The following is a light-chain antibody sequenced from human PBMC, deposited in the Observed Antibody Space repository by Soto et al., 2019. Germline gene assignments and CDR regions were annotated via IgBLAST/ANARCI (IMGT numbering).Light chain of an antibody. CDR2: EGS. CDR1: SSDVGIYNL. J-gene: IGLJ1*01. CDR3: CSFASSSTLV. V-gene: IGLV2-23*01. Sequence: QSALTQPASVSGSPGQSITISCTGTSSDVGIYNLVSWYQQHPGKAPKLMIYEGSKRPSGVSNRFSGSKSGNTASLTISGLQAEDEADYHCCSFASSSTLVFGTGTKVTVL.